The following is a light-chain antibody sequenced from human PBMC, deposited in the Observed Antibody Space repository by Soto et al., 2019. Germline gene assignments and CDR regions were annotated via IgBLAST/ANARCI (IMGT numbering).Light chain of an antibody. V-gene: IGKV3-11*01. J-gene: IGKJ4*01. CDR2: DAT. CDR3: QQYNNWLT. CDR1: QRVSSY. Sequence: EIVLTQSPATLSLSPGERATLSCRASQRVSSYLAWYRQKPGQAPRLLIYDATNRATGIPARFSGSGSGTDFTLTISSLEPEDFAVYYCQQYNNWLTFGGGTKVDIK.